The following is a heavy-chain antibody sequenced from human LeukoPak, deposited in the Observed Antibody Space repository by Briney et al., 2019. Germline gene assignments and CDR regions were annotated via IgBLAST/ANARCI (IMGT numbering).Heavy chain of an antibody. V-gene: IGHV3-23*01. D-gene: IGHD3-3*01. CDR1: GFTFSSYW. CDR2: ISGSGGST. Sequence: GGSLRLSCAASGFTFSSYWMHWVRQAPGKGLEWVSAISGSGGSTYYADSVKGRFTISRDNSKNTLYLQMNSLRAEDTAVYYCAKEVVGDVLRFLEWFDYWGQGTLVTVSS. J-gene: IGHJ4*02. CDR3: AKEVVGDVLRFLEWFDY.